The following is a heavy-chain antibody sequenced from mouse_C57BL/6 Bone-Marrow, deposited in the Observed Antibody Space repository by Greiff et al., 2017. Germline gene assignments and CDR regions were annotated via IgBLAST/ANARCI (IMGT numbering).Heavy chain of an antibody. CDR1: GYAFSSSW. J-gene: IGHJ2*01. D-gene: IGHD1-1*01. CDR3: ARSLLLLDYFDY. CDR2: IYPGDGDT. V-gene: IGHV1-82*01. Sequence: VKLQESGPELVKPGASVKISCKASGYAFSSSWMNWVKQRPGKGLEWIGRIYPGDGDTNYNGKFKGKATLTADKSSSTAYMQLSSLTSEDSAVYFCARSLLLLDYFDYWGQGTTLTVSS.